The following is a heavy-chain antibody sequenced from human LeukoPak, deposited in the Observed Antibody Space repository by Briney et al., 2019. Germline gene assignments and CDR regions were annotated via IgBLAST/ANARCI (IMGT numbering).Heavy chain of an antibody. V-gene: IGHV3-30*02. D-gene: IGHD2-8*01. CDR1: GFTFSSYG. Sequence: GGSLRLSCAASGFTFSSYGMHWVRQAPGKGLEWVAFIRYDGSNKYYADSVKGRFTISRDNSKNTLYLQMNSLRAEDTAVYYCAKDLGYCTNGVCSSTIRDFDYWGQGTLVTVSS. J-gene: IGHJ4*02. CDR2: IRYDGSNK. CDR3: AKDLGYCTNGVCSSTIRDFDY.